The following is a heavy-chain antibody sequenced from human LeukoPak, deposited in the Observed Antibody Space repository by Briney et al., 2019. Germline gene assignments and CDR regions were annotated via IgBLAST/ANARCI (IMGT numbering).Heavy chain of an antibody. D-gene: IGHD3-10*01. CDR3: ARVVVVRGVVSRYFDY. J-gene: IGHJ4*02. V-gene: IGHV3-66*01. CDR2: IYSGGST. Sequence: SGGSLRLSCAASGFTVSSNYMSWVRQAPGKGLEWVSVIYSGGSTYYADSVKGRFTISRDNSKNTLSLQMNSLRAEDTAVYYCARVVVVRGVVSRYFDYWGQGTLVTVSS. CDR1: GFTVSSNY.